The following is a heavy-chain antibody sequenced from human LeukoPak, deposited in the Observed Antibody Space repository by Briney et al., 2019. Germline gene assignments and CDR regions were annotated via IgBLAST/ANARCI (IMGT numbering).Heavy chain of an antibody. D-gene: IGHD4-17*01. Sequence: GGSLRLSCAASGFTFSNAWMSWVRQAPGKGLEWVAHINQDGSEKHFVDSVEGRFTIPRDNAANSLFLQMNSLRAEDTAVYYCAREYDYGVSRADYWGQGTLVTVSS. CDR2: INQDGSEK. CDR1: GFTFSNAW. V-gene: IGHV3-7*01. J-gene: IGHJ4*02. CDR3: AREYDYGVSRADY.